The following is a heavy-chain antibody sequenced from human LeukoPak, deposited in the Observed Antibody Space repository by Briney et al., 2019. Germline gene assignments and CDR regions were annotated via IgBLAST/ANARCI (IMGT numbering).Heavy chain of an antibody. CDR3: ARVIAVAGIYYYMDV. Sequence: SETLSLTCAVYGGSFSGYYWSWIRQPPGKGLEWIGEINHSGSTNYNPSLKSRVTISVDTSKNQFSLKLSSVTAADTAVYYCARVIAVAGIYYYMDVWGKGTTVTISS. V-gene: IGHV4-34*01. J-gene: IGHJ6*03. CDR2: INHSGST. D-gene: IGHD6-19*01. CDR1: GGSFSGYY.